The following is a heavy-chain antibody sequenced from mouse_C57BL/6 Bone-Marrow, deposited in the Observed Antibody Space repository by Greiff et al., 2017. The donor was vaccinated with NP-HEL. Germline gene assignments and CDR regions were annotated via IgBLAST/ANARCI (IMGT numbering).Heavy chain of an antibody. J-gene: IGHJ3*01. CDR3: VRNYGFAY. CDR2: IRSKSNNYAT. V-gene: IGHV10-1*01. Sequence: EVKLVESGGGLVQPKGSLKLSCAASGFSFNTYAMNWVRQAPGKGLEWVAPIRSKSNNYATYYADSVKDRFTISRDDSESMLYLQMNNLKTEDTAMYYCVRNYGFAYWGQGTLVTVSA. CDR1: GFSFNTYA. D-gene: IGHD1-1*01.